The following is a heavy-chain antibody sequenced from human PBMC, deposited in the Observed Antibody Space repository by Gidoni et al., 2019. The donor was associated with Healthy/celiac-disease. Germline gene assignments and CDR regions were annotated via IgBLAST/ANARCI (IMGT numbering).Heavy chain of an antibody. CDR2: IYSGGST. CDR3: ARVSIVDTAMAAELEYYYYYGMDV. CDR1: GSTVSSHY. J-gene: IGHJ6*02. Sequence: EVQLVESGGGLVQPGGSLRLSCAVSGSTVSSHYMRWLRQAPGKGLEWVSVIYSGGSTYSADSVKGRVTISRHNSKNTLYLQMNSLRAEDTAVYYCARVSIVDTAMAAELEYYYYYGMDVWGQGTTVTVSS. D-gene: IGHD5-18*01. V-gene: IGHV3-53*04.